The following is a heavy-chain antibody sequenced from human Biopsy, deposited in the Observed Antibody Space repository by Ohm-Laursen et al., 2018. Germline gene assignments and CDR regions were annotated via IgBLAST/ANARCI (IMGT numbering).Heavy chain of an antibody. CDR3: ARELGNGMDV. CDR2: ITNTGRTV. J-gene: IGHJ6*02. Sequence: SLRLSCSASGFPFSDYYVNWIRQAPGKGLEWVSFITNTGRTVYADSVKGRFTISRDNADNSLHLQMKSLRAEDTAVYYCARELGNGMDVWGQGTPVTVSS. V-gene: IGHV3-11*01. CDR1: GFPFSDYY.